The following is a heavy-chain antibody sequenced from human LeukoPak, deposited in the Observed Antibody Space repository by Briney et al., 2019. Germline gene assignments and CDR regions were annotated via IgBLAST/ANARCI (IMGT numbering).Heavy chain of an antibody. J-gene: IGHJ4*02. D-gene: IGHD3-10*01. CDR2: INWNGGST. V-gene: IGHV3-20*04. CDR1: GFTFDDYG. CDR3: SRARELLWFGELSYYFDY. Sequence: RPGGSLRLSCAASGFTFDDYGMSWVRQAPGKGREWVSGINWNGGSTGYADSVKGRFTISRDNDKNSLYLQMNSLRAEDTDLYYCSRARELLWFGELSYYFDYWGQGTLVTVSS.